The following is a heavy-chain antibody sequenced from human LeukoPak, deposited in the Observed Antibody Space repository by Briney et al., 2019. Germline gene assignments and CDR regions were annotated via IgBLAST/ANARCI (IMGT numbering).Heavy chain of an antibody. CDR2: ISGSGSST. CDR3: AKSSNGEYYFDY. Sequence: GGSLRLSCAASGFTFSSYAMSWVRQAPGKGLEWVSAISGSGSSTYYADSVKGRFTISRDNSKNTLYMQMNSLRAEDTAVYYCAKSSNGEYYFDYWGQGTLATVSS. CDR1: GFTFSSYA. J-gene: IGHJ4*02. D-gene: IGHD6-25*01. V-gene: IGHV3-23*01.